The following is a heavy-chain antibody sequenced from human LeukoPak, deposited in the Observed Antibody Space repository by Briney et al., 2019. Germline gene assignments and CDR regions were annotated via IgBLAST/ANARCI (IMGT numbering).Heavy chain of an antibody. CDR3: ARRSYGTDYFDY. CDR2: IHYSGST. V-gene: IGHV4-59*08. CDR1: GGSISSSY. Sequence: NPSETLSFTCRVPGGSISSSYWSWIRQPPGKGLGCIGYIHYSGSTNYNPSLKSRVTISVDTSKNQFSLKLSSVTAADTAVYYCARRSYGTDYFDYWGQGTLVTVSS. J-gene: IGHJ4*02. D-gene: IGHD5-18*01.